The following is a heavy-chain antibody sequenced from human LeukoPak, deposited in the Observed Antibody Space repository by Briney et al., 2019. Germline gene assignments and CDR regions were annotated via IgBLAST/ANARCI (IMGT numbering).Heavy chain of an antibody. J-gene: IGHJ4*02. Sequence: GGSLRLSCAASGFTFSSYAMSWVRQAPGKGLEWVSAISNSGGSTYYADSVKGRFTISRDNSKNTLYLQMNSLRVEDTAVYYCAKVPFGSSGRSYYFVYWGQGTLVTVSS. CDR3: AKVPFGSSGRSYYFVY. CDR1: GFTFSSYA. D-gene: IGHD6-19*01. V-gene: IGHV3-23*01. CDR2: ISNSGGST.